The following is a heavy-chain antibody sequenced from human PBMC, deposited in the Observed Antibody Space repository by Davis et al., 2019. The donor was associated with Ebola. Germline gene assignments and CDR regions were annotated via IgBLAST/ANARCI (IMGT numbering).Heavy chain of an antibody. Sequence: PGGSLRLSCAASGFTFSRTDMNWFRQAPGGGPEWVSNINFGGSATYYADSVKGRFTISRDNSRNTLYLQMSTLRLEDTALYYCAKDGPVPNYYHSSGYSLAIDHWGRGTVVTVSS. V-gene: IGHV3-23*01. J-gene: IGHJ4*02. CDR2: INFGGSAT. CDR1: GFTFSRTD. D-gene: IGHD3-22*01. CDR3: AKDGPVPNYYHSSGYSLAIDH.